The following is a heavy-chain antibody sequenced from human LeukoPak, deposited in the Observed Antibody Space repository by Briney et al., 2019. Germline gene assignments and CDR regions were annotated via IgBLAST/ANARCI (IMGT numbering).Heavy chain of an antibody. Sequence: GGSLRLSCAASGFTFSSYAMSWVRQAPGKGLEWVGRIKSKTDGGTTDYAAPVKGRFTISRDDSKNTLYLQMNSLKTEDTAVYYCTTVGGPYYDFWSGYYLDYWGQGTLVTVSS. CDR2: IKSKTDGGTT. CDR1: GFTFSSYA. V-gene: IGHV3-15*01. J-gene: IGHJ4*02. D-gene: IGHD3-3*01. CDR3: TTVGGPYYDFWSGYYLDY.